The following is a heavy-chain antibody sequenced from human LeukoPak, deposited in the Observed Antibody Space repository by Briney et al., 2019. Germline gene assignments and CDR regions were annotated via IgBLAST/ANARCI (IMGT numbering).Heavy chain of an antibody. CDR1: GYTFTNYG. Sequence: ASVEVSCKASGYTFTNYGISWVRQAPGQGLEWMGWISTYNGNTNYAQKLQGRVTMTTDTSTSTAYMELRSLRSDDTAVYYCARERTFGFLEWSLDYWGQGTLVTVSS. CDR2: ISTYNGNT. CDR3: ARERTFGFLEWSLDY. D-gene: IGHD3-3*01. J-gene: IGHJ4*02. V-gene: IGHV1-18*01.